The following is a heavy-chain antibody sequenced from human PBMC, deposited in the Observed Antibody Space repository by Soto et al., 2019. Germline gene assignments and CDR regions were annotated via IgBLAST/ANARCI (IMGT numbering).Heavy chain of an antibody. CDR3: ARGIRIAARQNWFDP. Sequence: QVQLQESGPGLVKPSQTLSLTCTVSGGSISSGDYYWSWIRQPPGKGLEWIGYIYYSGSTYYNPSLKSRVTISVDPSKNQFSLKLSSVTAADTAVYYCARGIRIAARQNWFDPWGQGTLVTVSS. CDR1: GGSISSGDYY. J-gene: IGHJ5*02. D-gene: IGHD6-6*01. V-gene: IGHV4-30-4*01. CDR2: IYYSGST.